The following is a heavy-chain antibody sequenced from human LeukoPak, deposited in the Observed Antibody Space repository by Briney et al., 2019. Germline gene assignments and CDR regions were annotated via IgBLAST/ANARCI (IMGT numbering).Heavy chain of an antibody. CDR2: ISSSGGRT. CDR3: ATDRERDPSVYYLV. Sequence: GGSLRLSCAASGFTFSNVWMSWVRQAPGKGLEWVSAISSSGGRTYFADSVKGRFTISRDNSKNTLFLQINSLRAEDSAVYYCATDRERDPSVYYLVGGQGTLITVSS. V-gene: IGHV3-23*01. J-gene: IGHJ4*02. CDR1: GFTFSNVW. D-gene: IGHD3-22*01.